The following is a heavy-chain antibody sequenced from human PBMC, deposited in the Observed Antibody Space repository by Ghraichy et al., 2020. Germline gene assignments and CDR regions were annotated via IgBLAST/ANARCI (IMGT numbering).Heavy chain of an antibody. D-gene: IGHD4-17*01. Sequence: GESLNISCAASGFTFSTYSMNWVRQAPGKGLEWIAYINRSSSTIYYADSVKGRFTISRDNAKNSLYLQMDSLRDEDTAVYYCARGVDYGDYVSDAFEIWGQGTMVTVSS. J-gene: IGHJ3*02. CDR2: INRSSSTI. CDR1: GFTFSTYS. CDR3: ARGVDYGDYVSDAFEI. V-gene: IGHV3-48*02.